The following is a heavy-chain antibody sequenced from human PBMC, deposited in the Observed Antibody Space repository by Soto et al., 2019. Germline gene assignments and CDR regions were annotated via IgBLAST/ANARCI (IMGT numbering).Heavy chain of an antibody. CDR3: ARAQVVAATAVKYYYYGMDV. J-gene: IGHJ6*02. D-gene: IGHD2-15*01. CDR2: INPSGGST. V-gene: IGHV1-46*01. Sequence: GASVKVSCKASGYTFTSYYMHWVRQAPGQGLEWMGIINPSGGSTSYAQKFQGRVTMTRDTYTSTVYMELSSLRSEDTAVYYCARAQVVAATAVKYYYYGMDVWGQGTTVTVSS. CDR1: GYTFTSYY.